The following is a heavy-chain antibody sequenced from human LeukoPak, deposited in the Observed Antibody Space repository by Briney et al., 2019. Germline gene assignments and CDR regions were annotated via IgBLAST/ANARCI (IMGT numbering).Heavy chain of an antibody. Sequence: ASVKVSCKASGYTFTGYYMHWVRQAPGQGLEWMGIINPSGGSTSYAQKFQGRVTMTRDTSTSTVYMELSSLRSEDTAVYYCARGGIQLWFGASFPARGPNFDYWGQGTLVTVSS. CDR1: GYTFTGYY. J-gene: IGHJ4*02. CDR2: INPSGGST. CDR3: ARGGIQLWFGASFPARGPNFDY. D-gene: IGHD5-18*01. V-gene: IGHV1-46*01.